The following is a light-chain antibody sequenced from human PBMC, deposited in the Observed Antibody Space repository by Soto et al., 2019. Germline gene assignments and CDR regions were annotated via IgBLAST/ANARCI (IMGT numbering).Light chain of an antibody. CDR2: NVY. CDR3: SAYTVSRTYV. V-gene: IGLV2-14*03. J-gene: IGLJ1*01. CDR1: SSDVGAYNF. Sequence: QSPLTQPASVSGSPGQSITISCTGTSSDVGAYNFVSWHQQHPGKAPKLMIYNVYDRPSGISYRFSGSKSGNTASLTISGLQGEDEADYHCSAYTVSRTYVFGTGTKV.